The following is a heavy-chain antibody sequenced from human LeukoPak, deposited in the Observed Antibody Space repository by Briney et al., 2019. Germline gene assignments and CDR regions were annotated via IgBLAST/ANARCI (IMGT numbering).Heavy chain of an antibody. D-gene: IGHD6-13*01. CDR3: ARDKAHLAAAGFIDY. V-gene: IGHV3-7*01. J-gene: IGHJ4*02. CDR1: GFTLSSYW. CDR2: IKQDGSEK. Sequence: SGGSLRLSCVASGFTLSSYWMSWVRQAPGKGLEWVANIKQDGSEKYYVDSVMGRFTISRDNAKNSLYLQMNSLRAEDTAAYYCARDKAHLAAAGFIDYWGQGTLVTVSS.